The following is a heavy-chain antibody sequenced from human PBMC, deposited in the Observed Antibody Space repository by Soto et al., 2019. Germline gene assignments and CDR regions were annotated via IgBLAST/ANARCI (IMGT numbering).Heavy chain of an antibody. CDR3: ASHAWPRVGWVHL. D-gene: IGHD1-26*01. Sequence: QVQLQESGPGLVKPSETLSLTCTVSGGSISSSSYYWGWMRQRQGQEREWIGGFYYSGSTYYTPPHNRPLAISVQTSKNQLDLKLTYGAAADRAVHYGASHAWPRVGWVHLWGQGTLVT. CDR2: FYYSGST. V-gene: IGHV4-39*01. J-gene: IGHJ5*02. CDR1: GGSISSSSYY.